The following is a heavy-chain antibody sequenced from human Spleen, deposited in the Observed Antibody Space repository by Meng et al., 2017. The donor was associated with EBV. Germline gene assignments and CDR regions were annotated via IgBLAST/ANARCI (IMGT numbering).Heavy chain of an antibody. CDR3: ASQGDREGPVRY. CDR1: GGSFGEFY. V-gene: IGHV4-34*01. CDR2: INAGGYT. D-gene: IGHD5-24*01. Sequence: QVNLRQWGAGLLKPFRALSLTCGVSGGSFGEFYWTSIRQPPGKGLVCIGEINAGGYTIYSASLKSRITISVDTSKNQVSLKLNSVTAADTAMYYCASQGDREGPVRYWGQGTLVTVSS. J-gene: IGHJ4*02.